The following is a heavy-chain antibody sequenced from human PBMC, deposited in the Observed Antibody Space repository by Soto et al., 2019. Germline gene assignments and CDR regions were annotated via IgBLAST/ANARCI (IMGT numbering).Heavy chain of an antibody. V-gene: IGHV4-30-2*01. J-gene: IGHJ4*02. CDR2: IYHSGST. CDR1: GGSISSGGYS. CDR3: ARVPDY. Sequence: MQRQESGSGLVKPSKPLSLTCAVSGGSISSGGYSWSWIRQPPGKGLEWIGYIYHSGSTYYNPSLKSRVTISVDRFKNQFSLKLSSVTAADTAVYSCARVPDYWGQGTLVTVSS.